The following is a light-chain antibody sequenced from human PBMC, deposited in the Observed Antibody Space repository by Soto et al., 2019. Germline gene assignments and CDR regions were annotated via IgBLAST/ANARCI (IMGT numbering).Light chain of an antibody. CDR1: QSVSNN. CDR2: GAS. CDR3: QQYTNWPTWT. V-gene: IGKV3-15*01. Sequence: EIVMTQSPATLSVSPGARATVPCRASQSVSNNLAWYQQKPGQAPRLIISGASTRATGIPARFSGSVFGTEFTLTISSLQSEDFTVYFGQQYTNWPTWTFGPWTKLDIK. J-gene: IGKJ1*01.